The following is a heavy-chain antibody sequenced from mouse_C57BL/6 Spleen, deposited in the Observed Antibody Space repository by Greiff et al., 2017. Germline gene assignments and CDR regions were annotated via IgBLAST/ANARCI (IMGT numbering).Heavy chain of an antibody. CDR1: GFSLTSYG. CDR3: ARGYDYDEGYAMDY. Sequence: QVQLQQSGPGLVAPSQSLSITCTVSGFSLTSYGVHWVRQPPGKGLEWLVVIWSDGSTTYNSALKSRLSISKDNSKSQVFLKMNSLQTDDTAMYYCARGYDYDEGYAMDYWGQGTSVTVSS. V-gene: IGHV2-6*03. J-gene: IGHJ4*01. D-gene: IGHD2-4*01. CDR2: IWSDGST.